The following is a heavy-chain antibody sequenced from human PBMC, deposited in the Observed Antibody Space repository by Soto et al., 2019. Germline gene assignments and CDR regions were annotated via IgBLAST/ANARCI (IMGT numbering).Heavy chain of an antibody. D-gene: IGHD4-4*01. J-gene: IGHJ4*02. Sequence: EVQLVEAGGGLVQPGGSLRLSCAVSGFSFSSAWMTWIRQAPGKGLERVAIMNEDGSERYYVASVKGRFTISRDNAKNALFLQMNSLIVEDTAVYFCARDRAYSRFDYWGQGSLVTVSS. CDR3: ARDRAYSRFDY. CDR1: GFSFSSAW. CDR2: MNEDGSER. V-gene: IGHV3-7*03.